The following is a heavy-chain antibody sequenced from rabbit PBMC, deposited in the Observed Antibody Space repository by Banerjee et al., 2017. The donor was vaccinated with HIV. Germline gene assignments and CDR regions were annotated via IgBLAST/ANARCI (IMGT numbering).Heavy chain of an antibody. V-gene: IGHV1S29*01. J-gene: IGHJ4*01. CDR2: ISTGGST. CDR1: GFALNTIH. D-gene: IGHD7-1*01. CDR3: ASLLTGSFKL. Sequence: QEQLKETGGGLVQPGGSLTLSCKASGFALNTIHMSWVRQAPGEGLEYIGTISTGGSTYYASWVHGRFTISSDNAQNTVFLQMTSLTAADTATYFCASLLTGSFKLWGQGTLVTVS.